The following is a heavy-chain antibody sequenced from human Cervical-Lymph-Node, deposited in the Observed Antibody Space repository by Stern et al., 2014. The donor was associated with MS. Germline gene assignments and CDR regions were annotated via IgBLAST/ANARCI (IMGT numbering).Heavy chain of an antibody. CDR1: GYSFTSYW. J-gene: IGHJ4*02. V-gene: IGHV5-51*01. CDR3: ARQFDY. CDR2: IYPGDPDT. Sequence: VQLVQSGAEVKKPGESLKISCTGSGYSFTSYWIGWVRQMPGKGLEWMGLIYPGDPDTRYNHSFHSQVTISADKTISTAYLQGSSLKASDTAMYYCARQFDYWGQGTLVTVSS.